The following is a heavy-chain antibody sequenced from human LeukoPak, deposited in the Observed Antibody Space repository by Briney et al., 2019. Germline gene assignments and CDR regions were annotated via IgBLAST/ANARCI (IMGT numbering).Heavy chain of an antibody. CDR1: GFTVSSNY. J-gene: IGHJ4*02. CDR2: IYSGGST. V-gene: IGHV3-53*05. D-gene: IGHD3-3*01. CDR3: AKDSHDFWSGYFDY. Sequence: PGGSLRLSCAASGFTVSSNYMSWVRQAPWKGLEWVSVIYSGGSTYYADSVKGRFTISRDNSKNTLYLQMNSLRAEDTAVYYCAKDSHDFWSGYFDYWGQGTLVTVSS.